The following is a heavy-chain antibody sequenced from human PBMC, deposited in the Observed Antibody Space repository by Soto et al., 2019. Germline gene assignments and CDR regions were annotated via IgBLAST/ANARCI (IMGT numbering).Heavy chain of an antibody. CDR3: ARLVACSGGSCKFDP. J-gene: IGHJ5*02. Sequence: SETLSLTCTVSGGSISSTSYFWAWVRQSPAMGLEWIGSINYRGTTFYIASLNSRATISIDTSKNQFSLMLKSVTAADTAVYYCARLVACSGGSCKFDPWGQGTLVTVSS. CDR2: INYRGTT. D-gene: IGHD2-15*01. CDR1: GGSISSTSYF. V-gene: IGHV4-39*01.